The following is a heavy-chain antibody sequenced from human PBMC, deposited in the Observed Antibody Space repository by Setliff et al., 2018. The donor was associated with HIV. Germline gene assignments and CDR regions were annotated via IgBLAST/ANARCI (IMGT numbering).Heavy chain of an antibody. V-gene: IGHV3-66*04. Sequence: GGSLRLSCAASGFTFSDYYMSWIRQAPGKGLEWVSYTKYADSLKGRFTISRDTSKNTLYLQMNSLRAEDTAVYYCARRAYCSSTTCFDNWGQGTLVTVSS. D-gene: IGHD2-2*01. J-gene: IGHJ4*02. CDR3: ARRAYCSSTTCFDN. CDR1: GFTFSDYY. CDR2: T.